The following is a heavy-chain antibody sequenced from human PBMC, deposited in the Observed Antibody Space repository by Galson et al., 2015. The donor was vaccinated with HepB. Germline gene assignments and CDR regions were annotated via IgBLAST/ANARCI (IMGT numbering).Heavy chain of an antibody. CDR1: GGSISNYY. V-gene: IGHV4-59*12. CDR2: IYYNGST. D-gene: IGHD3-3*01. CDR3: ARAPITIFGVVNAFDY. J-gene: IGHJ4*02. Sequence: ETLSLTCTVSGGSISNYYWSWIRQPPGKGLQWIGYIYYNGSTVYNPSLKSRVTISVDTSKNQFSLNLNFVIAADTAVYYCARAPITIFGVVNAFDYWGQGTLVTVSS.